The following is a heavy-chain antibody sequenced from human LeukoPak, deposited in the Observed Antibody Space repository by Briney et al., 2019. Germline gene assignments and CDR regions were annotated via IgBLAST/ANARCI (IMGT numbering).Heavy chain of an antibody. CDR1: GYRFRDYY. CDR2: INPNSGGT. V-gene: IGHV1-2*02. J-gene: IGHJ5*02. CDR3: ARDGDDNGDYVLGWFDP. D-gene: IGHD4-17*01. Sequence: ASVKVSCKASGYRFRDYYMHWVRQAPGQGLEWMGWINPNSGGTMYAQKFQGRVAMTRDTSINTAYMELSRLTSDDTAVYYCARDGDDNGDYVLGWFDPWGQGTLVTVSS.